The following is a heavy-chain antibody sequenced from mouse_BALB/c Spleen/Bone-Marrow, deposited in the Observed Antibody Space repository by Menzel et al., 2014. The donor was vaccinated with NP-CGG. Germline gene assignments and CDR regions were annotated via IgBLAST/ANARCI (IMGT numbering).Heavy chain of an antibody. D-gene: IGHD2-1*01. V-gene: IGHV1S132*01. CDR2: ISPGIGTT. J-gene: IGHJ2*01. CDR1: GYTFTNYW. CDR3: ARGGNYGY. Sequence: AQLQQSGAELVKPGASVKLSCKTSGYTFTNYWIQWVKQRPGQGLGWIGEISPGIGTTYYNEKFKGKATLTIDTSSSTAYMQLGSLTSEDSAVYFCARGGNYGYWGQGTTLIVSS.